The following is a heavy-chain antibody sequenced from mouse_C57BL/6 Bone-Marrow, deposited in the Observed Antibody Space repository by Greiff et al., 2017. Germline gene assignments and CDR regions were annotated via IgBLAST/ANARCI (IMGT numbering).Heavy chain of an antibody. CDR2: ISSGGSYT. CDR3: ARRGTVGYAMDY. D-gene: IGHD1-1*01. CDR1: GFTFSSYG. Sequence: EVKLVESGGDLVKPGGSLKLSCAASGFTFSSYGMSWVRQTPDKRLEWVATISSGGSYTYYPDSVKGRFTISRDNAKNTLYLQMSSLKSEDTAIYYCARRGTVGYAMDYWGQGTSVTVSS. V-gene: IGHV5-6*02. J-gene: IGHJ4*01.